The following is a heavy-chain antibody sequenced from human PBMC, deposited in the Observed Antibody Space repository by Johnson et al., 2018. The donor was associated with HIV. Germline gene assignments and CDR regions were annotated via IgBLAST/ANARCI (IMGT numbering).Heavy chain of an antibody. CDR1: GLTVSSNY. V-gene: IGHV3-66*01. Sequence: VQLVESGGGVVQPGGSLRLSCAASGLTVSSNYMSWVRQAPGKGLEWVSFIYSGGTTYYADSVKGRFTISRDNAKDSLYLQMNSLSAEDTALYYCARVTGFCSGGRCCDAFDIWGQGTMVTVSS. CDR2: IYSGGTT. D-gene: IGHD2-15*01. J-gene: IGHJ3*02. CDR3: ARVTGFCSGGRCCDAFDI.